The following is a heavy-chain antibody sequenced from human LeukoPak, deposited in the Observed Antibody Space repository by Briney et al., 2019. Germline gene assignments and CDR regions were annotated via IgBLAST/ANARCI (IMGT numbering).Heavy chain of an antibody. D-gene: IGHD2-2*01. V-gene: IGHV3-33*01. CDR1: GFTFNLYG. J-gene: IGHJ3*02. CDR2: ISINGENK. Sequence: PGGSLRLSCATSGFTFNLYGMHWVRQAPGKGLEWVAFISINGENKYYADSVKGRFTISRDNAKNSLYLQMNSLRAEDTAVYYCARGGRSDIVVVPAAYDAFDIWGQGTMVTVSS. CDR3: ARGGRSDIVVVPAAYDAFDI.